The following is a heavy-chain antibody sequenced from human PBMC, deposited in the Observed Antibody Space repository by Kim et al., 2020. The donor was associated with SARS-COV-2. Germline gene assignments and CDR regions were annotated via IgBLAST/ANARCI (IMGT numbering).Heavy chain of an antibody. Sequence: DSVKGRFTISRDNSKNTLYLQMNSLRAEDTAVYYCASYYGSGSYSSPFDYWGQGTLVTVSS. D-gene: IGHD3-10*01. V-gene: IGHV3-30*01. J-gene: IGHJ4*02. CDR3: ASYYGSGSYSSPFDY.